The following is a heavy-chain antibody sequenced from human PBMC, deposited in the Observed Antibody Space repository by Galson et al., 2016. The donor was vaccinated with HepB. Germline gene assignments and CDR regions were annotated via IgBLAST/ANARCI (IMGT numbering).Heavy chain of an antibody. CDR3: TRDLGGRWLQLKTFDI. J-gene: IGHJ3*02. Sequence: SVKVSCKASGYTFTNYYMHWVRQAPGQGLEWMGVINPSGVNTAYSQKFQGRVTMTRDTSTSTLYVELSSLTSEDTAVYYCTRDLGGRWLQLKTFDIWGQGTLVTVS. CDR2: INPSGVNT. CDR1: GYTFTNYY. D-gene: IGHD5-24*01. V-gene: IGHV1-46*01.